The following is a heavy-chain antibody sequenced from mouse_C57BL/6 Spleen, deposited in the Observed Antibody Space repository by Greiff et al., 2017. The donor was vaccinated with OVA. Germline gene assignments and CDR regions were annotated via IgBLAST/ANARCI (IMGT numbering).Heavy chain of an antibody. V-gene: IGHV14-4*01. CDR3: TLITTVGNYFDY. D-gene: IGHD1-1*01. Sequence: VQLQQSGAELVRPGASVKLSCTASGFNITDDYMHWVKQRPEQGLEWIGWIDPENGDTEYASKFQGKATITADTSSNTAYLQLSSLTSEDTAVYYCTLITTVGNYFDYWGQGTTLTVSS. CDR2: IDPENGDT. CDR1: GFNITDDY. J-gene: IGHJ2*01.